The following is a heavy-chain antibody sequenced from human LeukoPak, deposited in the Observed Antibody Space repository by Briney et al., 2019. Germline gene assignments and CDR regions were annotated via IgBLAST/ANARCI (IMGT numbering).Heavy chain of an antibody. V-gene: IGHV4-31*03. D-gene: IGHD3-22*01. J-gene: IGHJ5*02. CDR2: IYYSGTT. Sequence: SETLSLTCTVSGGSINSGGYYWSWIRQHPRKGLEWIGYIYYSGTTHYNPSLKSRVTISVDTSKNQFSLKLSSVTAADTAVYYCARDYDSSVGNWFDPWGQGTLVTVSS. CDR1: GGSINSGGYY. CDR3: ARDYDSSVGNWFDP.